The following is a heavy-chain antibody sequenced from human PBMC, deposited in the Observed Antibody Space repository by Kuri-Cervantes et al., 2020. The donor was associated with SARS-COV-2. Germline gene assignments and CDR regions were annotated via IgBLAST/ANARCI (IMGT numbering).Heavy chain of an antibody. J-gene: IGHJ4*02. CDR1: GGTFSSYA. CDR3: ARRVRGEWLSQNYFDY. CDR2: IIPIFGTA. Sequence: SVKVSCKASGGTFSSYAISWVRQAPGQGLEWMGGIIPIFGTANYALKFQGRVTITADKSTSTAYMELSSLRSEDTAVYYCARRVRGEWLSQNYFDYWGQGTLVTVSS. D-gene: IGHD3-3*01. V-gene: IGHV1-69*06.